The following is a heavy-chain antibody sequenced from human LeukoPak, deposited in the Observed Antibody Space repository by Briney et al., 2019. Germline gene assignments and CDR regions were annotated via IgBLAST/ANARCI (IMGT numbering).Heavy chain of an antibody. CDR1: GFTFSSYE. J-gene: IGHJ4*02. V-gene: IGHV3-48*03. Sequence: GGSLRLSCAASGFTFSSYEMNWVRQAPGKGLEWVSYISSSGSTIYYADSVKGRFTISRDNAKNSLYLQMNSLRAEDTAVYYCARGLRYFDWSYTSPGDYWGQGTLVTVSS. D-gene: IGHD3-9*01. CDR2: ISSSGSTI. CDR3: ARGLRYFDWSYTSPGDY.